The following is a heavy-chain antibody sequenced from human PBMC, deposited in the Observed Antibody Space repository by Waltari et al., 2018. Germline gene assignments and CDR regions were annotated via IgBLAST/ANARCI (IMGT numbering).Heavy chain of an antibody. J-gene: IGHJ3*02. CDR1: GYSISSGYY. CDR2: IYHSGST. D-gene: IGHD3-10*01. CDR3: ASPPRRGGAFDI. V-gene: IGHV4-38-2*01. Sequence: QVQLQESGPGLVKPSETLSLTCAVSGYSISSGYYWGWIRQPPGKGLEGIGRIYHSGSTYYNPSLTSRVTISVDTSKNQFALKLSSGTAADTAVYYGASPPRRGGAFDIWVQGTMVTVSS.